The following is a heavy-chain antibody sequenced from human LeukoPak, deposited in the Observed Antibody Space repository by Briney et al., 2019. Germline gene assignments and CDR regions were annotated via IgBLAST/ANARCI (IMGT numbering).Heavy chain of an antibody. D-gene: IGHD3-22*01. V-gene: IGHV3-23*01. CDR2: ISGSGGST. CDR1: GFTFSSYA. Sequence: GGSLRLSCAASGFTFSSYAMSWVRQAPGKGLEWVSAISGSGGSTYYADSVKGRFTISGDNSKNTLYLQMNSLRAEDTAVYYCAKSGYRDSSGYYYPLCPDYWGQGTLVTVSS. CDR3: AKSGYRDSSGYYYPLCPDY. J-gene: IGHJ4*02.